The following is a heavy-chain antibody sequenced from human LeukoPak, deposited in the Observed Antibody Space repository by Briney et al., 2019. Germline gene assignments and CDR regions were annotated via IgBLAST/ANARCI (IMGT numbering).Heavy chain of an antibody. Sequence: GESLKISCKGSGYSFTSYWIGWVRQMPGKGLEWMGIIYPGDSDTRYSPSFQGQVTISADKSISTAYLQWSSLKASDTAMYYCARAGGYSNYVVHVPRAWFDPWGQGTLVTVSS. D-gene: IGHD4-4*01. CDR1: GYSFTSYW. CDR2: IYPGDSDT. CDR3: ARAGGYSNYVVHVPRAWFDP. V-gene: IGHV5-51*01. J-gene: IGHJ5*02.